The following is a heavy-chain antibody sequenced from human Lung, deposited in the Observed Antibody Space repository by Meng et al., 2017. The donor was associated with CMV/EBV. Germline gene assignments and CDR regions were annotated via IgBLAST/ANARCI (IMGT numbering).Heavy chain of an antibody. V-gene: IGHV3-30-3*01. CDR1: GFTFSSYA. CDR3: ARGQWHSLDY. D-gene: IGHD6-19*01. Sequence: QVQVVGVGGGVVQAGRSLRLSCAASGFTFSSYAMHWVRQAPGKGLEWVAVISYDGSNKYYADSVKGRFTISRDNSKNTLYLQMNSLRAEDTAVYYCARGQWHSLDYWGQGTLVTVSS. CDR2: ISYDGSNK. J-gene: IGHJ4*02.